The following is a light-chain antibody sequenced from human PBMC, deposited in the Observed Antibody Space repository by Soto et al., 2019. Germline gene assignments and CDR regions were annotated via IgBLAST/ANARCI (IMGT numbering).Light chain of an antibody. V-gene: IGLV2-11*01. CDR1: SSDVGGYNY. Sequence: QSVLTQPRSVSGSPGQSVTISCTGTSSDVGGYNYVSWYQQHPGKAPKLMIYDVSKRPSGVPDRFSGSKSGNTASLTISGLQAEDEADYYCCSYGGSDTSHVVFGGGTKLTVL. CDR2: DVS. J-gene: IGLJ2*01. CDR3: CSYGGSDTSHVV.